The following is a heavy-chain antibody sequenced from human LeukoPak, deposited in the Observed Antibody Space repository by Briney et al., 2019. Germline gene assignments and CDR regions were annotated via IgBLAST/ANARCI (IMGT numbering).Heavy chain of an antibody. Sequence: PGGSLRLSCAASGFTFSSYWMHWVRQAPGKGLVWVSRINSDGSSTSYADSVKGRFTISRDNAKNTLYLQMNSLRAEDTAVYYCYGGNSLGWNWFDPWGQGTLVTVSS. D-gene: IGHD4-23*01. CDR3: YGGNSLGWNWFDP. V-gene: IGHV3-74*01. CDR2: INSDGSST. CDR1: GFTFSSYW. J-gene: IGHJ5*02.